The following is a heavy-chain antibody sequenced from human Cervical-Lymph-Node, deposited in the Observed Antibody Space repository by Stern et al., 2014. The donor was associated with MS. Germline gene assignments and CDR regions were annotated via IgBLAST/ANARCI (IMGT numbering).Heavy chain of an antibody. CDR3: ARGAAAVYGASDY. J-gene: IGHJ4*02. V-gene: IGHV4-59*01. D-gene: IGHD6-13*01. CDR1: GGSISSYY. CDR2: IYYSGST. Sequence: QVQLQESGPGLVKPSETLSLTCTVSGGSISSYYWSWIRQPPGKGLEWIGYIYYSGSTNYNPSLKSRVTISVDTSKNQFSLKLSSVTAADTAVYYCARGAAAVYGASDYWGQGTLVTVSS.